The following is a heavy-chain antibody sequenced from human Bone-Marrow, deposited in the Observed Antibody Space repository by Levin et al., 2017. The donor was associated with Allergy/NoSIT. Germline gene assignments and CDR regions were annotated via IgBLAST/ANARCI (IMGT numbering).Heavy chain of an antibody. J-gene: IGHJ4*02. Sequence: VASVKVSCKASGYTFTSYGISWVRQAPGQGLEWMGWISAYNGNTNYAQKLQGRVTMTTDTSTSTAYMELRSLRSDDTAVYYCARDTTSYYYDSSGYPYFDYWGQGTLVTVSS. V-gene: IGHV1-18*01. CDR2: ISAYNGNT. CDR1: GYTFTSYG. CDR3: ARDTTSYYYDSSGYPYFDY. D-gene: IGHD3-22*01.